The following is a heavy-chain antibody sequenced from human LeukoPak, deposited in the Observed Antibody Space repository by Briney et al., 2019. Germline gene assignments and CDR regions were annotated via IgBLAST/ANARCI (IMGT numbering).Heavy chain of an antibody. D-gene: IGHD1-26*01. CDR2: TYYRSKWYN. CDR3: AREGGSYYLDYFDY. Sequence: SQTLSLTCAISGDSVSSNSAAWNWITQSPSRGLEGLGRTYYRSKWYNDYAVSVKSRITINPDTSKNQFSLQLNSVTPEDTAVYYCAREGGSYYLDYFDYWGQGTLVTVSS. V-gene: IGHV6-1*01. J-gene: IGHJ4*02. CDR1: GDSVSSNSAA.